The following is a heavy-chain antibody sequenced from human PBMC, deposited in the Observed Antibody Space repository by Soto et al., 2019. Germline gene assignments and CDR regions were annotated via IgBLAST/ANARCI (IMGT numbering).Heavy chain of an antibody. CDR3: AKLQYMDIVATIVLGGMDV. Sequence: QVQLVESGGGVVQPGRSLRLSCAASGFTFSSYGMHWVRQAPGKGLEWVAVISYDGSNKYYADSVKGRFTISRDNSKNTLYLQMNSLRVEDTAVYYCAKLQYMDIVATIVLGGMDVWGQGTTVTVSS. D-gene: IGHD5-12*01. CDR2: ISYDGSNK. J-gene: IGHJ6*02. V-gene: IGHV3-30*18. CDR1: GFTFSSYG.